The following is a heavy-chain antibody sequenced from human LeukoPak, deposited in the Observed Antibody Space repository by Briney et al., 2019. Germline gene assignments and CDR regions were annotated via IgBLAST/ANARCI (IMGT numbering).Heavy chain of an antibody. CDR1: GFTVSSNY. J-gene: IGHJ4*02. Sequence: PGRSLRLSCAASGFTVSSNYMSWVRQAPGKGLEWVSVIYSGGSTYYADSVKGRFTISRDNSKNTLYLQMNSLRAEDTAVYYCASLGDYYDSSGYYYWGQGTLVTVSS. V-gene: IGHV3-53*01. D-gene: IGHD3-22*01. CDR3: ASLGDYYDSSGYYY. CDR2: IYSGGST.